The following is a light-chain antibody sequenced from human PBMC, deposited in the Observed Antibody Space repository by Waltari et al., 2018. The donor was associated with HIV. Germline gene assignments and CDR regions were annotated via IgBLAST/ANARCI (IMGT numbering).Light chain of an antibody. V-gene: IGLV2-23*02. CDR2: EVS. J-gene: IGLJ2*01. Sequence: QSALTQPASVSGSFGQSITISCTGTSSDFGGYNLVSWYQHHPGKAPKLIIYEVSKRPSGVSNRFSGSKSGNTASLTVSGLQAEDEADYYCCSYAGNSIPFGGGTKLTVL. CDR3: CSYAGNSIP. CDR1: SSDFGGYNL.